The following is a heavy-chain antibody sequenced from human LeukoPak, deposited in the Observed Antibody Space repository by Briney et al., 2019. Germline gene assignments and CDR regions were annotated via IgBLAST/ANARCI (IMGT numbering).Heavy chain of an antibody. CDR2: ISHSGTI. CDR1: GGCISSSNSY. J-gene: IGHJ5*02. D-gene: IGHD4-23*01. CDR3: ATHVRGGNGFDP. V-gene: IGHV4-39*01. Sequence: PSETLSLTCIVYGGCISSSNSYWDWVRQPRGRGVESIVDISHSGTINYNPSLSTRVTIPADTSKNQFSLKLNSVTAADTAVYYCATHVRGGNGFDPWGQGTLVTVSS.